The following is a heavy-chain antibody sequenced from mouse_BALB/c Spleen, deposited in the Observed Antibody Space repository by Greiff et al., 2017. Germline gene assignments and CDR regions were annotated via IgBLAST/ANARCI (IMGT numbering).Heavy chain of an antibody. Sequence: EVQLQQSGPELVKPGASVKISCKASGYTFTDYNMHWVKQSHGKSLEWIGYIYPYNGGTGYNQKFKSKATLTVDNSSSTAYMELRSLTSEDSAVYYCARWLYGNYDAMDYWGQGTSVTVSS. CDR3: ARWLYGNYDAMDY. CDR1: GYTFTDYN. CDR2: IYPYNGGT. V-gene: IGHV1S29*02. J-gene: IGHJ4*01. D-gene: IGHD2-1*01.